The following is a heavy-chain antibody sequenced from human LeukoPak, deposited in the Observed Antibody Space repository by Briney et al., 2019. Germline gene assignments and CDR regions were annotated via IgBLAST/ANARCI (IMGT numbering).Heavy chain of an antibody. Sequence: SETLSLTCTVSGGSISSSSYCWGWIRQPPGKGLEWIGSVCYSGSTYYNPSLKSRVTISVDTSKNQFSLKLSSVTAADTAVYYCARQYSGDSMSPFFDYWGQGTLVTVSS. CDR2: VCYSGST. CDR3: ARQYSGDSMSPFFDY. J-gene: IGHJ4*02. D-gene: IGHD5-18*01. V-gene: IGHV4-39*01. CDR1: GGSISSSSYC.